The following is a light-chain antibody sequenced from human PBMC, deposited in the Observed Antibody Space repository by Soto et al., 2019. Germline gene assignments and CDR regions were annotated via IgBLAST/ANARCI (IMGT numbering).Light chain of an antibody. CDR1: QGIGND. J-gene: IGKJ1*01. CDR2: AAS. CDR3: QQYNSYST. V-gene: IGKV1-17*01. Sequence: IQMTQSPSSLSASVGDRVNITCRASQGIGNDLGWYQQKPGKAPKLLIYAASNLPSGVPSRFSGSGSGTEFTLTISSLQPDDFATYYCQQYNSYSTFGQGTKVDI.